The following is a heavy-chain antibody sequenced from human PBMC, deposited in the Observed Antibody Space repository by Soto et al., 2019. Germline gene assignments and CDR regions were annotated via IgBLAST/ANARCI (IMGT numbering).Heavy chain of an antibody. V-gene: IGHV3-53*01. CDR3: AINLCSSTSCTTYFYX. CDR1: GFTVSSNY. CDR2: IYSGGTT. D-gene: IGHD2-2*01. J-gene: IGHJ4*02. Sequence: PGGSLRLSFAASGFTVSSNYMSWVRQAPGKGLEWVSVIYSGGTTYYAGSVKGLFTISRDNSKNTLYLQMNSLRAEDTAVYYCAINLCSSTSCTTYFYXWGQGTLVTVSX.